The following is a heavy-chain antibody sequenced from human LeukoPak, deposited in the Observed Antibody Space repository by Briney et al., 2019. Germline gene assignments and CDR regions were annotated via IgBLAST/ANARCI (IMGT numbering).Heavy chain of an antibody. Sequence: GGSLRLSCAASGFTFSSYAMSWVRQAPGKGLEWVSAISGSGGSTYYADSVKGRFTISRDNSKNTLYLQMNSLRAEDTAVYYCAKDVQQQLVMTPYFDYWGQGTLVTVSS. J-gene: IGHJ4*02. D-gene: IGHD6-13*01. V-gene: IGHV3-23*01. CDR2: ISGSGGST. CDR3: AKDVQQQLVMTPYFDY. CDR1: GFTFSSYA.